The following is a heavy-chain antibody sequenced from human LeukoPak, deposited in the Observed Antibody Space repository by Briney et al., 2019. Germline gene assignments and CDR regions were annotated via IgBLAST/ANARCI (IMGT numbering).Heavy chain of an antibody. J-gene: IGHJ4*02. CDR3: ARDEVDIVATTIWGIDY. V-gene: IGHV3-23*01. D-gene: IGHD5-12*01. Sequence: GGSLRLSCAVSGFTFSSYAMSWVRQAPGKGLEWVSGISGSGGSTYYADSVKGRFTISRDNSKNTLYLQMSTLRAEDTAVYYCARDEVDIVATTIWGIDYWGQGTLVTVSS. CDR1: GFTFSSYA. CDR2: ISGSGGST.